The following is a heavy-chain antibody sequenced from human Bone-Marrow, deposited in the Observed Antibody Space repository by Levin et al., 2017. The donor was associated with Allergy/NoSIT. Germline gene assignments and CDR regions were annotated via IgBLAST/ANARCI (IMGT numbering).Heavy chain of an antibody. CDR2: IWYDGSNK. V-gene: IGHV3-33*01. Sequence: PGESLKISCAASGFTFSSYGMHWVRQAPGKGLEWVAVIWYDGSNKYYADSVKGRFTISRDNSKNTLYLQMNSLRAEDTAVYYCARDGQGGYNWNDVPDYYGMDVWGQGTTVTVSS. J-gene: IGHJ6*02. D-gene: IGHD1-1*01. CDR3: ARDGQGGYNWNDVPDYYGMDV. CDR1: GFTFSSYG.